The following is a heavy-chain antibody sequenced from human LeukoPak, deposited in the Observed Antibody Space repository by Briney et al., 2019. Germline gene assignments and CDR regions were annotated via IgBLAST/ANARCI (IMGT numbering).Heavy chain of an antibody. CDR2: VSISSGTI. D-gene: IGHD3-16*01. CDR3: ARAMSTFGGVRNYFDS. CDR1: GFTFSGHN. Sequence: PGGSLRLSCAASGFTFSGHNMNWVRQAPGKGLEWISFVSISSGTIYYADSVNGRFRISRDNAKSSLDLEMNSLRAEDTAVYYCARAMSTFGGVRNYFDSWDQGTLVTVSS. V-gene: IGHV3-48*04. J-gene: IGHJ4*02.